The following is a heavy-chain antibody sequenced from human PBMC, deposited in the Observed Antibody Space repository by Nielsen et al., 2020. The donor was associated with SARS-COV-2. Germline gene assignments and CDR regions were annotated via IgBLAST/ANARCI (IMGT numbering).Heavy chain of an antibody. V-gene: IGHV4-4*02. D-gene: IGHD3-9*01. Sequence: SETLSLTCAVSGGSISSNNWWSWVRQPPGKGLEWIGEIYHRGSTNYSPSLKTRVTISVDTSKNQFSLKLSSVTAADTAVYYCARMYYDILTGYSAGAFDIWGQGTMVTVSS. CDR1: GGSISSNNW. J-gene: IGHJ3*02. CDR2: IYHRGST. CDR3: ARMYYDILTGYSAGAFDI.